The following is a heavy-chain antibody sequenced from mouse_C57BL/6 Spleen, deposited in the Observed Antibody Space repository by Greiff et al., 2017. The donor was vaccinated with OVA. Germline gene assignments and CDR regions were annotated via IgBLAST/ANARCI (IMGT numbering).Heavy chain of an antibody. V-gene: IGHV1-52*01. CDR2: IDPSDSET. CDR3: ATTVVATSHYFDY. CDR1: GYTFTSYW. Sequence: QVQLQQPGAELVRPGSSVKLSCKASGYTFTSYWMHWVKQRPIQGLEWIGNIDPSDSETHYNQKFKDKATLTVDKSSSTAYMQLSSLTSEDSAVYYCATTVVATSHYFDYWGQGTTLTVSS. J-gene: IGHJ2*01. D-gene: IGHD1-1*01.